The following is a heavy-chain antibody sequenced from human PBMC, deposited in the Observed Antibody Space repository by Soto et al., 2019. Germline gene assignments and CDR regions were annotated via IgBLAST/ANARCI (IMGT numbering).Heavy chain of an antibody. CDR3: ARIRQLLFVS. Sequence: VHLSESGGALVQPGGSLRLSCAASGFTFRVYAMSWFRQAPGGGLEWVSAIGGTGNTTYYADSVKGRFTIARDNCRDTLYLQMTSLRVEDTAVYYCARIRQLLFVSWGQGTLVSVSS. D-gene: IGHD2-2*01. J-gene: IGHJ4*02. V-gene: IGHV3-23*01. CDR1: GFTFRVYA. CDR2: IGGTGNTT.